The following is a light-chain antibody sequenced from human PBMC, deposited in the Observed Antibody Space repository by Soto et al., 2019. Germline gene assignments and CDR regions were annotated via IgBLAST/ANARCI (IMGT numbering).Light chain of an antibody. V-gene: IGLV1-44*01. CDR2: SNN. CDR1: SSNIGSHP. Sequence: QSVLTQPPSASGTPGQRVTISCSGGSSNIGSHPVNWYQHLPGTAPKLLIYSNNQRPSGVPDRFSGSVSGTSASLASSGLQSEDEADYYCAAWHDSLNGPVFGGGTKLTVL. CDR3: AAWHDSLNGPV. J-gene: IGLJ2*01.